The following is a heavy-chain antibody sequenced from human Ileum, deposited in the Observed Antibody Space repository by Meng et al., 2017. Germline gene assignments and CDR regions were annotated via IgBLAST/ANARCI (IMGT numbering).Heavy chain of an antibody. D-gene: IGHD2/OR15-2a*01. CDR2: IKEDGSVK. V-gene: IGHV3-7*01. J-gene: IGHJ3*02. CDR1: GFTFSSSW. CDR3: ARDPNFSAFDI. Sequence: GESLKIPCAASGFTFSSSWMAWVRQTAGKGLEWVANIKEDGSVKNHVDSVKGRFTVSRDNAENSLYLQMTSLRVEETAIYYCARDPNFSAFDIWGQGTMVTVSS.